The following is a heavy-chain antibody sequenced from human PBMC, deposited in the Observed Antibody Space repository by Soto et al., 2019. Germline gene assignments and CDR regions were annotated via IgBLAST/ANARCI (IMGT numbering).Heavy chain of an antibody. CDR1: GGSISSSSYY. CDR3: ARQGPVVEY. V-gene: IGHV4-39*01. Sequence: PSETLSLTCTVSGGSISSSSYYWGWIRQPPGKGLEWIGSIYYSGSTYYNPSLKSRVTISVDTSKNQFSLKLSSVTAADTAVYYCARQGPVVEYWGQGTLVTVSS. D-gene: IGHD6-6*01. J-gene: IGHJ4*02. CDR2: IYYSGST.